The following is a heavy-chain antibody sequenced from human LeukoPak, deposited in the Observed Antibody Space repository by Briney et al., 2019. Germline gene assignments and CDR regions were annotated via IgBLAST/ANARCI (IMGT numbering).Heavy chain of an antibody. D-gene: IGHD3-3*01. CDR3: ARLREIPVFGVVTKSTSYFDY. CDR1: GFTFSSFW. J-gene: IGHJ4*02. Sequence: PGGSLRLSCAVSGFTFSSFWMSWVRQAPGKGLELVANIKQDRNEKYYVDSVKGRFTISRDNAKNSLYLQMNSLRAEDTAVYYCARLREIPVFGVVTKSTSYFDYWGQGTLVTVSS. V-gene: IGHV3-7*01. CDR2: IKQDRNEK.